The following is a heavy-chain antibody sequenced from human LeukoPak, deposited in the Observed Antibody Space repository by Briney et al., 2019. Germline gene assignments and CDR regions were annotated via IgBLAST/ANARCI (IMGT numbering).Heavy chain of an antibody. CDR1: GGSISSGGYY. D-gene: IGHD2-2*01. CDR2: IYYSGST. CDR3: ARDLRGTSSDIDY. J-gene: IGHJ4*02. V-gene: IGHV4-31*03. Sequence: PSETLSLTCTVSGGSISSGGYYWSWIRQHPGKGLEWIGYIYYSGSTYYNPSLKSRVTISVDTSKNQFSLKLSSVTAADTAVYYCARDLRGTSSDIDYWGQGTLVTVSS.